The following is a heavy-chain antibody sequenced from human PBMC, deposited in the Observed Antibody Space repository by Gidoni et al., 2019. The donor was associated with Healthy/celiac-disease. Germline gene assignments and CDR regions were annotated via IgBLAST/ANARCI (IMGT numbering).Heavy chain of an antibody. J-gene: IGHJ4*02. V-gene: IGHV4-39*01. Sequence: STYYNPSLKSRVTISVDTSKNQFSLKLSSVTAADTAVYYCARRQGDYWGQGTLVTVSS. CDR2: ST. CDR3: ARRQGDY.